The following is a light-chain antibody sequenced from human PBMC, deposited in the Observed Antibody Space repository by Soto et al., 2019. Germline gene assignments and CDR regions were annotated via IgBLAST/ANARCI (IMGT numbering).Light chain of an antibody. CDR1: QSVGGN. CDR2: GAS. CDR3: QQYNNWPLT. V-gene: IGKV3-15*01. Sequence: EIVMTQSPATLSVSPGERATLSCRASQSVGGNLAWYQQKPGQAPRLLIYGASTRATGIPAWFSGSGSGTEFTLTISSLQSEDFVVYYCQQYNNWPLTFGGGTKVEIK. J-gene: IGKJ4*01.